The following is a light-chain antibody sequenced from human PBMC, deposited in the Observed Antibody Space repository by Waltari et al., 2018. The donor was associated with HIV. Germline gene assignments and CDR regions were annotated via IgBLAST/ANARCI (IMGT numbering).Light chain of an antibody. J-gene: IGLJ6*01. CDR2: EVN. CDR1: SNDIGPYNY. CDR3: SSYAGSGNLLL. V-gene: IGLV2-8*01. Sequence: QSALTQPPAASGSPGQSVTISCTGTSNDIGPYNYVSWYQQYPDKAPRLLIYEVNNRPSGVPGRCSGSKSGNTASLTVSGLQAEDEADYYCSSYAGSGNLLLFGGGTKVTVL.